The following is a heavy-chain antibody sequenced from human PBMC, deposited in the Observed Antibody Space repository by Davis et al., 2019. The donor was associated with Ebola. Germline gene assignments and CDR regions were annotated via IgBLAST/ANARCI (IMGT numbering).Heavy chain of an antibody. CDR2: ISGNGDKT. CDR3: VKDEGDFYTDYPDY. V-gene: IGHV3-23*01. D-gene: IGHD2-21*02. J-gene: IGHJ4*02. Sequence: GESLKISCAASGFTFNKYEMNWVRQAPGKGLEWVSRISGNGDKTYYTDSVKGRFTISRDNSKSTLYLQLISLRAEDTALYYCVKDEGDFYTDYPDYWGQGTLVTVST. CDR1: GFTFNKYE.